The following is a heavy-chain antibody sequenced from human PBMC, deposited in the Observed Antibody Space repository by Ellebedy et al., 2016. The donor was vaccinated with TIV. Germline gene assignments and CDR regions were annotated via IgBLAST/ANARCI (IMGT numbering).Heavy chain of an antibody. Sequence: SGPTLVKPTETLTLTCTLSGLSVSSDKMSVNWFRQPPGKALEWLARIDWDDDTFYKTSLKTRLTITKDTSKNQVVLTMTNMDPVDTATYYCAHRSIPPGTLDYWGQGTLVTVSS. D-gene: IGHD1-1*01. J-gene: IGHJ4*02. V-gene: IGHV2-70*12. CDR1: GLSVSSDKMS. CDR3: AHRSIPPGTLDY. CDR2: IDWDDDT.